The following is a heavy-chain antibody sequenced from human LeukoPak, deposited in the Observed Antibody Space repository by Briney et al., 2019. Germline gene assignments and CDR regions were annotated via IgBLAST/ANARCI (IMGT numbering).Heavy chain of an antibody. CDR2: LYYSGIT. Sequence: NPSETLSLTCTVSGASISSDDSYWTWIRQPPGKGLEWIGFLYYSGITYYTPSLKSRVTMSMDTSKNQFSLKLTSVTAADTAVYYCARIDAPPFSTIAGRGPFDSWGQGTLVTVSS. CDR3: ARIDAPPFSTIAGRGPFDS. J-gene: IGHJ4*02. V-gene: IGHV4-30-4*01. CDR1: GASISSDDSY. D-gene: IGHD6-6*01.